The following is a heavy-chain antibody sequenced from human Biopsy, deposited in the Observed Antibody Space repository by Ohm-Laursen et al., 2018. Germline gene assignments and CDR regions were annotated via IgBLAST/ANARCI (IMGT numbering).Heavy chain of an antibody. Sequence: ASVKVSCKASGYTFAGYYLHWVRQAPGHGLEWMGWTNPNSGNANYAQSFQGRLTVTRDTSITTAYMELTSLTSDDTAIYYCARVPAYPSIDGYYGLDLWGQGTTVIVSS. CDR2: TNPNSGNA. CDR1: GYTFAGYY. CDR3: ARVPAYPSIDGYYGLDL. V-gene: IGHV1-2*02. J-gene: IGHJ6*02. D-gene: IGHD2-15*01.